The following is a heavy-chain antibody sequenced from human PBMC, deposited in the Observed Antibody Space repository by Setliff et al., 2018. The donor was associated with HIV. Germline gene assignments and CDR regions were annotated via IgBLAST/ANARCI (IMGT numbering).Heavy chain of an antibody. CDR1: GESISSKNYY. Sequence: SETLSLTCIVSGESISSKNYYWGWIRQPPGKGLEWIGSINYSGSTYYNPSLESRVTISGDTSKNQFSLKMTSVTAADTAVFYCARAMRGVVVTNMYYYYGMDVWGQGTTVTVSS. CDR3: ARAMRGVVVTNMYYYYGMDV. J-gene: IGHJ6*02. D-gene: IGHD2-21*02. V-gene: IGHV4-39*07. CDR2: INYSGST.